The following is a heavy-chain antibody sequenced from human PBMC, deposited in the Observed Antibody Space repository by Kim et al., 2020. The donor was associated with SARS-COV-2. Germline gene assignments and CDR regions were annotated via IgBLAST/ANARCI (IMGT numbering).Heavy chain of an antibody. Sequence: SETLSLTCTVSGGSISSGAYNWIWLRQPPGKGLVWIVYLYYSRSYYYNPSIKSCVTISVDTSKNQFSLKLSSVTAAATAEFYCASYYGSGSPYAYWGQG. V-gene: IGHV4-30-4*01. CDR3: ASYYGSGSPYAY. CDR2: LYYSRSY. CDR1: GGSISSGAYN. D-gene: IGHD3-10*01. J-gene: IGHJ4*02.